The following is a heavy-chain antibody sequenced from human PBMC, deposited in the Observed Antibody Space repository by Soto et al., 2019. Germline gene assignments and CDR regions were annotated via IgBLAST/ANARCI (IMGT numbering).Heavy chain of an antibody. Sequence: GASVNVSCKASGDVFRSYGINWVRQAPGQGLGWMGGIIPISGTTNYAQKFQGRVAITADESTDTVYMELSRLRSEDTAVYFCARVRCFNGLCHTADYGMDVWGQGTTVTVSS. CDR3: ARVRCFNGLCHTADYGMDV. CDR2: IIPISGTT. V-gene: IGHV1-69*13. CDR1: GDVFRSYG. J-gene: IGHJ6*02. D-gene: IGHD2-8*01.